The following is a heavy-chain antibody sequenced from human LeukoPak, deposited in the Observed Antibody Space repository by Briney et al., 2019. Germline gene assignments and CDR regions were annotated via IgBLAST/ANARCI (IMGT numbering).Heavy chain of an antibody. CDR1: GYSFTSYW. D-gene: IGHD4-11*01. CDR3: PRRLRTTVTTSAFDI. Sequence: PGGSLRLSCKGSGYSFTSYWIGWVRQMPGKRLEWMGIIYPGDSDTRYSPSFQGQVTISADKSISTAYLQWSSLKASGTAMYYCPRRLRTTVTTSAFDIWGQGTMVTVSS. CDR2: IYPGDSDT. V-gene: IGHV5-51*01. J-gene: IGHJ3*02.